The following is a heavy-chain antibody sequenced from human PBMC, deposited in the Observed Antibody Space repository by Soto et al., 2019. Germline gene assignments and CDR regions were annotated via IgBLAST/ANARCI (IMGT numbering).Heavy chain of an antibody. J-gene: IGHJ4*02. CDR1: GFTFSSYV. V-gene: IGHV3-23*01. Sequence: LRLSCAASGFTFSSYVMHWVRQAPGKGLEWVSAISGSGGSTYYADSVKGRFTISRDNSKNTLYLQMNSLRAEDTAVYYCAKRRGLGSGSYGLDYWGQGTLVTVSS. D-gene: IGHD3-10*01. CDR3: AKRRGLGSGSYGLDY. CDR2: ISGSGGST.